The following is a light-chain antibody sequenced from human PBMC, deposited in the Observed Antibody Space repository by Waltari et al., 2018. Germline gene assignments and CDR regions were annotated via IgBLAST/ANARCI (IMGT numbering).Light chain of an antibody. Sequence: QSALTQPASVSGSPGQSITISCTGTSSDVGGYEYVSCHQQHPGKAPKLMIYDVRNRPSGVSNRFSGSKSGNTASLTISGLQAEDEADYYCSSYTSSSTYVLGTGTKVTVL. CDR3: SSYTSSSTYV. CDR1: SSDVGGYEY. CDR2: DVR. V-gene: IGLV2-14*03. J-gene: IGLJ1*01.